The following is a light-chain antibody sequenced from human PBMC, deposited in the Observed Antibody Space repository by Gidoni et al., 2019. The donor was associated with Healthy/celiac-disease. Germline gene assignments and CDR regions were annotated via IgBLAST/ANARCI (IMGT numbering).Light chain of an antibody. V-gene: IGLV2-11*01. CDR1: SSDVGGYKY. CDR3: CSYAGSYTSKV. Sequence: QSALTQPRSVSGSPGQSVTISCTGTSSDVGGYKYVSWYQQHPGKAPKLMIYDVSKRPSGVTDRFSGSKSGNTASLSISGLQAEDEADYYCCSYAGSYTSKVFGGGTKLTVL. J-gene: IGLJ2*01. CDR2: DVS.